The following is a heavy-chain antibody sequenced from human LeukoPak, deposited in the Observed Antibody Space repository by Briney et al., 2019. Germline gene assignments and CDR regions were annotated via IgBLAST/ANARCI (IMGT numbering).Heavy chain of an antibody. CDR1: GYTFTGYY. Sequence: ASVKVSCKASGYTFTGYYIHWVRQAPGQGLEWMGWINPNSGGTNYAQKLPGRVTMTRDTSISTAYMELSRLTSDDTAVYYCARDPHSTSWFYAMDVWGQGTTVTVSS. CDR3: ARDPHSTSWFYAMDV. D-gene: IGHD6-13*01. CDR2: INPNSGGT. J-gene: IGHJ6*02. V-gene: IGHV1-2*02.